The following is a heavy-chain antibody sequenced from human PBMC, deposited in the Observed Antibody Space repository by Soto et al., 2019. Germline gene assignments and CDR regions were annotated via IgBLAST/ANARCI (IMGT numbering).Heavy chain of an antibody. CDR2: IIPIFGTA. D-gene: IGHD6-19*01. V-gene: IGHV1-69*13. Sequence: ASVKVSCKASGGTFSSYAISLGRQAPGQGLEWMGGIIPIFGTANYAQKFQGRVTITADESTSTAYMELSSLRSEDTAVHYCASISSGWYIGYFDYWGQGTLVTVSS. CDR1: GGTFSSYA. CDR3: ASISSGWYIGYFDY. J-gene: IGHJ4*02.